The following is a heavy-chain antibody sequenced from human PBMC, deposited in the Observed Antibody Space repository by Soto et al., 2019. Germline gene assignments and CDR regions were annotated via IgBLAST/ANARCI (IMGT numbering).Heavy chain of an antibody. CDR3: ARRTYYYYGMDV. V-gene: IGHV4-34*01. Sequence: PSETLSLTCAVYGGSFSGYYWSWIRQPPGKGLEWIGEINHSGSTNYNPSLKGRVTISVDTSKNQFSLKLSSVTAADTAVYYCARRTYYYYGMDVWGQGTTVTVSS. D-gene: IGHD1-7*01. CDR1: GGSFSGYY. CDR2: INHSGST. J-gene: IGHJ6*02.